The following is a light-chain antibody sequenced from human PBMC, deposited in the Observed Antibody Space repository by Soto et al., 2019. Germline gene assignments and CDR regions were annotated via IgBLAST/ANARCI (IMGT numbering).Light chain of an antibody. V-gene: IGLV1-40*01. Sequence: QSVLTQPPSVSGAPGQRVTISCSGSSSNIGEGFDVHWYQQLPRTAPKLLIESNNQRPSVVPDRFSGSRSGTSASLAITGLQSEDEADYYCESYDSSLSGYVFGTGTKLTVL. CDR1: SSNIGEGFD. J-gene: IGLJ1*01. CDR3: ESYDSSLSGYV. CDR2: SNN.